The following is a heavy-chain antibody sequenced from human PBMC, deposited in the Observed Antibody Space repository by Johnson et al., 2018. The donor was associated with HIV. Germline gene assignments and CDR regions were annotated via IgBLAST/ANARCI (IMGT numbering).Heavy chain of an antibody. CDR1: GFTFSDYY. V-gene: IGHV3-11*04. J-gene: IGHJ3*02. CDR3: AREVYAHDAFDI. D-gene: IGHD3-16*01. CDR2: ISSSGSTI. Sequence: QVQLVESGGGVVQPGRSLRLSCAASGFTFSDYYMSWIRQAPGKGLEWVSYISSSGSTIFYADSVKGRFTISRDNAKNSLFLQMNSLRAKDTAVYYCAREVYAHDAFDIWGQGTMVTVSS.